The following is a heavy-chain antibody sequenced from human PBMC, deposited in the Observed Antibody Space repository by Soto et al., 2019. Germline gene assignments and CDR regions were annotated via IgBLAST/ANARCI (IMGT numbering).Heavy chain of an antibody. CDR3: AHRVLRTVFGLVTTTAIYFDF. CDR1: GFSLTTGGVG. CDR2: IYWDDDK. Sequence: QITLNESGPTAVRPTETLTLTCRFSGFSLTTGGVGVGWIRQSPGKAPEWLALIYWDDDKRYSASLKSRLTILKETCNNQVVLTVSDVDPTDTATYYCAHRVLRTVFGLVTTTAIYFDFWGQGTPVAVSS. J-gene: IGHJ4*02. D-gene: IGHD3-3*01. V-gene: IGHV2-5*02.